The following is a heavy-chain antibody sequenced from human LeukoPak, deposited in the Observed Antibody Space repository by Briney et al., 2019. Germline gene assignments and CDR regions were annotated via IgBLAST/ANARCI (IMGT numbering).Heavy chain of an antibody. Sequence: PSETLSLTCAVYGGSFSGYYWSWIRQPPGKGLEWIGEINHSGSTNYNPSLKSRVTISVDTPKNQFSLKLSSVTAADTAVYYCARLRVDYYDSSGAPADYWGQGTLVTVSS. CDR1: GGSFSGYY. D-gene: IGHD3-22*01. CDR2: INHSGST. CDR3: ARLRVDYYDSSGAPADY. V-gene: IGHV4-34*01. J-gene: IGHJ4*02.